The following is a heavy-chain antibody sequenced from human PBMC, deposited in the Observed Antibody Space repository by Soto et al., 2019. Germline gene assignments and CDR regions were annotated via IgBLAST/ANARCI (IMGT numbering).Heavy chain of an antibody. CDR3: ARGGYSGSY. V-gene: IGHV3-21*01. Sequence: GGSLRLSCAASGFTFSSYSMNWVRQAPGKGLEWVSSISNSSSYIYYADSVKGRFTISRDNAKNSLYLQMNSLRAEDTAVYYCARGGYSGSYWGQGTLVTVSS. D-gene: IGHD1-26*01. J-gene: IGHJ4*02. CDR1: GFTFSSYS. CDR2: ISNSSSYI.